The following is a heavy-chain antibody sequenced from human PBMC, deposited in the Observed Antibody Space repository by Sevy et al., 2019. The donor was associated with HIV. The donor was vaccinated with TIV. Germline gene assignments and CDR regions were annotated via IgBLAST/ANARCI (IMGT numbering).Heavy chain of an antibody. J-gene: IGHJ4*02. CDR1: GYTFTAYY. Sequence: ASVKVSWKASGYTFTAYYVHWVRQAPGQGLEWMRRINPNSGGTNYAQKFQGRVTMTRDTSISTAYMELSGLRYDDTAVYHCARAYYYDSRAYYFDHXXQGTLVTVSS. CDR3: ARAYYYDSRAYYFDH. V-gene: IGHV1-2*06. D-gene: IGHD3-22*01. CDR2: INPNSGGT.